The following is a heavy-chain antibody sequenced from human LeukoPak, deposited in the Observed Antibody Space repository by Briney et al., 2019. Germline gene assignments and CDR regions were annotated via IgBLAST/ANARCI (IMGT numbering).Heavy chain of an antibody. Sequence: PGGSLRLSCAASGFTFSSYSMNWVRQAPGKGLEWVSYISSSSSTIYYADSVKGRFTISRDNAKNSLYLQMNSLRAEDTAVYYCARGNVMTTVTTTFDYWGQGTLVTVSS. CDR2: ISSSSSTI. CDR3: ARGNVMTTVTTTFDY. D-gene: IGHD4-11*01. J-gene: IGHJ4*02. CDR1: GFTFSSYS. V-gene: IGHV3-48*01.